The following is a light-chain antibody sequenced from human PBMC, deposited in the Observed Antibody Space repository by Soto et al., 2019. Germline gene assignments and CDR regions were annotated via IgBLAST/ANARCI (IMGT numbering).Light chain of an antibody. CDR3: QQSYSALFT. Sequence: DFQMTQSPSSLSASVGDTVTITCRASQTVTSYLNWYQQRPGKAPNLLIYAASSLQSGVPSRFSGSSSGTDFTLTISSLQPEDFATYYCQQSYSALFTFGPGTRVHIK. CDR2: AAS. V-gene: IGKV1-39*01. J-gene: IGKJ3*01. CDR1: QTVTSY.